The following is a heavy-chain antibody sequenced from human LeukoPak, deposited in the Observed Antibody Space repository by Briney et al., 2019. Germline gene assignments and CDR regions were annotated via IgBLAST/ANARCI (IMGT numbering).Heavy chain of an antibody. CDR3: ARERRGYYDFWSGYSNWLDP. Sequence: GGSLRLSCAASGFTFSSYWMSWVRQAPGKGLEWVANIKQDGSEKYYVDSVKGRFTISRDNAKNSLHLQMNSLRAEDTAVYYCARERRGYYDFWSGYSNWLDPWGQGTLVTVSS. V-gene: IGHV3-7*01. D-gene: IGHD3-3*01. J-gene: IGHJ5*02. CDR1: GFTFSSYW. CDR2: IKQDGSEK.